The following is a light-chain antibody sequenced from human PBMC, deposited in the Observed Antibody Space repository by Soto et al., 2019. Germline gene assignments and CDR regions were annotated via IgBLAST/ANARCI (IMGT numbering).Light chain of an antibody. CDR2: GAS. V-gene: IGKV3-15*01. CDR1: QSVSSN. J-gene: IGKJ1*01. Sequence: EIVLTQSPGTLSVSPGERATLSCRASQSVSSNLAWYQQKPGQAPRLLIYGASTRATGIPARFSGSGSGTEFTLTISSLQSEDFTVYYCQQYNKWPLTFGQGTKVDIK. CDR3: QQYNKWPLT.